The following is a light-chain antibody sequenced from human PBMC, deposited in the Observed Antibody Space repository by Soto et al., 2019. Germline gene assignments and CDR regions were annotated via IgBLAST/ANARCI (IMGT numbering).Light chain of an antibody. Sequence: EIMLTQSASTLSWSPGDRATLSWRASQRCSSYLAWYQQKPGQSPRLLIYDASNRATGIPARFSGSGSGTDFTLTISSLEPQDFAVYYCQHFVNSLTWTFGQGTKVDIK. CDR2: DAS. CDR1: QRCSSY. CDR3: QHFVNSLTWT. J-gene: IGKJ1*01. V-gene: IGKV3-11*01.